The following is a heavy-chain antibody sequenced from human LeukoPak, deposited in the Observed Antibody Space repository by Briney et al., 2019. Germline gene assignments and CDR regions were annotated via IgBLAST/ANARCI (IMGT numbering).Heavy chain of an antibody. CDR3: TKDLFIRGNQIFDS. D-gene: IGHD3-10*01. J-gene: IGHJ4*02. CDR2: IRSDESDE. V-gene: IGHV3-30*02. CDR1: GFTFSSYA. Sequence: GGTLRLSCAASGFTFSSYAMHWVRQAPGKGLEWVAFIRSDESDEYYADSVKGRFTISRDNSKNTLYLQMESLRAEDTAVYYCTKDLFIRGNQIFDSWGQGTLVTVSS.